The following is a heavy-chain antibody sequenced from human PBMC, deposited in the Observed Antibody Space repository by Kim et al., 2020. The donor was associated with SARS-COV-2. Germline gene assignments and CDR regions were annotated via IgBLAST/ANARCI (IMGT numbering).Heavy chain of an antibody. Sequence: GESLKISCKGSGYSFTSYSIGWVRQMPGKGLEWMGIIYPGDSDTRYSPSFQGQVTISADKSISTAYLQWSSLKASDTAMYYCARLGYYGSGSYYSSPTYYYGGMDVWGQGTTVTVSS. CDR3: ARLGYYGSGSYYSSPTYYYGGMDV. CDR2: IYPGDSDT. CDR1: GYSFTSYS. D-gene: IGHD3-10*01. V-gene: IGHV5-51*01. J-gene: IGHJ6*02.